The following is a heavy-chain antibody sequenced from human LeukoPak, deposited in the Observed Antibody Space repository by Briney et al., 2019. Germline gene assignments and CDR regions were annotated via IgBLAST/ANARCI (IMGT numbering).Heavy chain of an antibody. CDR3: ARDELGYCSGGGSCSYFDY. CDR1: GYSISSGYY. V-gene: IGHV4-38-2*02. D-gene: IGHD2-15*01. J-gene: IGHJ4*02. CDR2: IYHSGTT. Sequence: SETLSLTCTVSGYSISSGYYWGWIRQPPGKGLEWIGSIYHSGTTYYNPSLESRVTISVDTSKNQFSLKLSSVTAADTAIYYCARDELGYCSGGGSCSYFDYWGQGILVTISS.